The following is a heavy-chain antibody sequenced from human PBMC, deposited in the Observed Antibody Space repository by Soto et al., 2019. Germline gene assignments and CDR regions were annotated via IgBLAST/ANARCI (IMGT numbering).Heavy chain of an antibody. CDR1: GFSFNTYV. CDR3: ATEDESSGHAGTFHH. Sequence: QMQLEESGGGVAQPGRSPRLSRAASGFSFNTYVMHWVRQAPGKGLEWVAGISHDGSSQHYAGSVKGRFTISRDNSRSTLNLEMNSLTDEDTAVYHCATEDESSGHAGTFHHWGQGTLVTVSS. D-gene: IGHD3-22*01. CDR2: ISHDGSSQ. V-gene: IGHV3-30-3*01. J-gene: IGHJ1*01.